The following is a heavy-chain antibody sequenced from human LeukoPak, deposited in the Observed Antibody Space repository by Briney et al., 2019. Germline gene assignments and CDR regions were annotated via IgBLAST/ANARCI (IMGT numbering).Heavy chain of an antibody. Sequence: GGSLRLSCAASGFTFNSYAMSWVRQAPGKGLEWVSSISSSSSYIYYADSVKGRFTISRDNAKNSLYLQMNSLRAEDTAVYYCAMKATGTTYFDYWGQGTLVTVSS. V-gene: IGHV3-21*01. CDR1: GFTFNSYA. D-gene: IGHD1-7*01. CDR3: AMKATGTTYFDY. J-gene: IGHJ4*02. CDR2: ISSSSSYI.